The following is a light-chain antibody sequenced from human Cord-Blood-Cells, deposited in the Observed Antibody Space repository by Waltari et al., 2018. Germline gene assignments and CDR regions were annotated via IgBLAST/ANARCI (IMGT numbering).Light chain of an antibody. Sequence: EIVMTQSPGTLSVSPVERATLSCRASQSVSSNLAWYQQKPGQAPRLLIYGASTRATGIPARFSGSGSGTEFTLTISSQQSEDFAVYYCQQYNNWPPWTFGQGTKVEIK. CDR2: GAS. V-gene: IGKV3-15*01. J-gene: IGKJ1*01. CDR1: QSVSSN. CDR3: QQYNNWPPWT.